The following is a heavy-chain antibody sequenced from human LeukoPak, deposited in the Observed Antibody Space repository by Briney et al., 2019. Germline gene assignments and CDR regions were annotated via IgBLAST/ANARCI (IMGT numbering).Heavy chain of an antibody. CDR2: INPTATGT. CDR3: VREESGGYFDY. V-gene: IGHV1-46*01. CDR1: GSTFTKYY. J-gene: IGHJ4*02. D-gene: IGHD2-8*02. Sequence: ASVKASCKASGSTFTKYYMHWVRQAPGQGLEWMGLINPTATGTNYAQKFRGRVTMTRDTSATTVYMELSSLTSEDTAVYYCVREESGGYFDYWGQGTLVTVSS.